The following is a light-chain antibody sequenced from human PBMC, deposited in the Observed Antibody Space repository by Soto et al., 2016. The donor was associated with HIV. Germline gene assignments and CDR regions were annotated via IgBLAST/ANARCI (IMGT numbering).Light chain of an antibody. CDR2: DDS. V-gene: IGLV3-21*03. CDR3: QVWDSSSDHPNWV. CDR1: NIGSKS. J-gene: IGLJ3*02. Sequence: SYVLTQPPSVSRGPQERRPGLPCGGNNIGSKSVHWYQQKPGQAPVLVVYDDSDRPSGIPERFSGSNSGNTATLTICRVEAGDEADYYCQVWDSSSDHPNWVFGGGTKLTVL.